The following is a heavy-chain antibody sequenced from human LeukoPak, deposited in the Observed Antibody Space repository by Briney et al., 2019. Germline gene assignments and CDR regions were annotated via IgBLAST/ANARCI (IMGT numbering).Heavy chain of an antibody. Sequence: PSETLSLTCTVSGGSISSGSYYWSWIRQPAGKGLEWIGRIYTSGGTNYNPSLKSRVTISVDTSKNQFSLKLSSVTAADTAVYYCARGIDKNYDFWSGPSAFDIWGQGTMVTVSS. V-gene: IGHV4-61*02. J-gene: IGHJ3*02. CDR3: ARGIDKNYDFWSGPSAFDI. D-gene: IGHD3-3*01. CDR1: GGSISSGSYY. CDR2: IYTSGGT.